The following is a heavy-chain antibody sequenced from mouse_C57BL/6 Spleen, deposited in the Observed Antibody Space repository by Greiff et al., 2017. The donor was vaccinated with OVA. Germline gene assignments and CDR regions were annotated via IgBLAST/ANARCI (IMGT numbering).Heavy chain of an antibody. D-gene: IGHD1-1*01. J-gene: IGHJ4*01. CDR3: ARGSSYGAMDY. Sequence: EVKLMESGGGLVKPGGSLKLSCAASGFTFSDYGMHWVRQAPEKGLEWVAYISSGSSTIYYADTVKGRFTISRDNAKNTLFLQMTSLRSEDTAMYYCARGSSYGAMDYWGQGTSVTVSS. V-gene: IGHV5-17*01. CDR1: GFTFSDYG. CDR2: ISSGSSTI.